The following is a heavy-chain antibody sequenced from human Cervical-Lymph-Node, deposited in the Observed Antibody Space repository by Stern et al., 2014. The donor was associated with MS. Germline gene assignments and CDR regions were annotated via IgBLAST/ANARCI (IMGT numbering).Heavy chain of an antibody. V-gene: IGHV4-59*01. Sequence: QLVQSGPGLLKPSETLSLTCTVSGGSISNYYWSWIRQPPGKGLEWIGYIYHSGYTNYNPSLKSRVTISVDTSKNQFSLRLTSVTAADTAVYFCARDKKRNYDFWSAYYRQEPYYDGLDVWGLGTTVTVS. J-gene: IGHJ6*02. CDR3: ARDKKRNYDFWSAYYRQEPYYDGLDV. CDR1: GGSISNYY. CDR2: IYHSGYT. D-gene: IGHD3-3*01.